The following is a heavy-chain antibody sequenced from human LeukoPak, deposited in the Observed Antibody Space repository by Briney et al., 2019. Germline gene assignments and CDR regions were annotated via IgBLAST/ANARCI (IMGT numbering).Heavy chain of an antibody. CDR3: ARDWGVSARPGYMDV. CDR1: GGSISNYY. D-gene: IGHD6-6*01. CDR2: IYYSGST. V-gene: IGHV4-59*01. J-gene: IGHJ6*03. Sequence: SETLSLTCTVSGGSISNYYWSWIRQPPGKGLEWIGYIYYSGSTKYNPSLKSRVTISVDTSKNQFSLRLSSVTAADTAVYYCARDWGVSARPGYMDVWGKGTTVTVSS.